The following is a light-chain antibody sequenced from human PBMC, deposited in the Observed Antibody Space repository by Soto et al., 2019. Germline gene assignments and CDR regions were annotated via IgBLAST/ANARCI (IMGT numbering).Light chain of an antibody. CDR1: SSDGGGYDY. Sequence: QSVLTQPASVSGSPGQSITISCTGTSSDGGGYDYVSWDQLHPGKAPKLMVFEVSNRPSGVSYRFSVSKSGNTASLTISVLQAEDEADYFCSSYSISTAYLFGTGTKATVL. V-gene: IGLV2-14*01. CDR3: SSYSISTAYL. J-gene: IGLJ1*01. CDR2: EVS.